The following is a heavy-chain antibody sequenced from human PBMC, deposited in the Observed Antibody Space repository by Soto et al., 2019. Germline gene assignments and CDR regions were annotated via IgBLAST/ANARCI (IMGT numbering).Heavy chain of an antibody. V-gene: IGHV4-31*03. Sequence: LSLTSTVAGGSPSTGCNCWGWIRDYPVKAREWIGYVYNSGTTFYNPSLKSRLTISVDTSKNQFSLKLSSVTAADTAVSFCARGRDLDTHSYDGSGYYTDYWGQGTLVTVS. CDR1: GGSPSTGCNC. CDR2: VYNSGTT. D-gene: IGHD3-22*01. J-gene: IGHJ4*02. CDR3: ARGRDLDTHSYDGSGYYTDY.